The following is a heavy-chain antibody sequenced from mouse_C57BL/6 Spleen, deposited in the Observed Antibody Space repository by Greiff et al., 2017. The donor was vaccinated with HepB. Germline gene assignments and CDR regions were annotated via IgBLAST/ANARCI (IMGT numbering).Heavy chain of an antibody. V-gene: IGHV5-9-1*02. J-gene: IGHJ2*01. CDR3: TREGRGLRRGYFGY. D-gene: IGHD2-4*01. Sequence: EVMLVESGEGLVKPGGSLKLSCAASGFTFSSYAMSWVRQTPEKRLEWVAYISSGGDYTYYADTVKGRFTISRDNARNTLYLQMSSLKSEDTAMYYCTREGRGLRRGYFGYWGQGTTLTVSS. CDR2: ISSGGDYT. CDR1: GFTFSSYA.